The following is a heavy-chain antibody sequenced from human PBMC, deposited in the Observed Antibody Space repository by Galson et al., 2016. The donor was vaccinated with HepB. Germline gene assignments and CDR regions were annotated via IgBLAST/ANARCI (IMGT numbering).Heavy chain of an antibody. J-gene: IGHJ4*02. V-gene: IGHV4-31*03. CDR2: IYYSGST. CDR1: GDSISSGGYY. CDR3: ARDLTLGYGDYSYFDY. Sequence: LTCTVSGDSISSGGYYWSWIRQHPGKGLEWIGHIYYSGSTYYNPSLKSRATISLDTSKNRFSLKLGSVTAADTAVYYCARDLTLGYGDYSYFDYWGQGTLVTVSS. D-gene: IGHD4-17*01.